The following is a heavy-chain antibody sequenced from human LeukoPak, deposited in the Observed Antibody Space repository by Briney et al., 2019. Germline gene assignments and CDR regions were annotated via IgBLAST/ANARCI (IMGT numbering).Heavy chain of an antibody. Sequence: PSETLSLTCTVSGGSMSSYYWSWIRQPPGKGLEWIGYIYYSGSTKYNPSLKSRVTISVDTSKNQFSLKLSSVTAADTAVYYCARHICDAGSCYSFDYWGQGTLVTVSS. CDR3: ARHICDAGSCYSFDY. V-gene: IGHV4-59*08. CDR1: GGSMSSYY. CDR2: IYYSGST. J-gene: IGHJ4*02. D-gene: IGHD2-15*01.